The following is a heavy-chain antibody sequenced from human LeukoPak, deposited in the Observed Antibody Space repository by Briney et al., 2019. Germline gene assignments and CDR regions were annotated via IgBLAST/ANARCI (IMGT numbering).Heavy chain of an antibody. CDR2: INEDGSEK. J-gene: IGHJ4*02. V-gene: IGHV3-7*01. CDR1: GFIFRNYW. CDR3: LSGSGH. D-gene: IGHD3-10*01. Sequence: GGSLRLSCAAAGFIFRNYWMGWVRQAPGKGLEWVANINEDGSEKYYVDSVKGRFIISSDNAKKSLYLIMKLLSAEYTVVFYCLSGSGHCGQGSLVTVSS.